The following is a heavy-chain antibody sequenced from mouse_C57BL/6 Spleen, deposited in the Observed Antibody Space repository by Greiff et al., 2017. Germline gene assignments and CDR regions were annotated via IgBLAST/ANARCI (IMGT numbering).Heavy chain of an antibody. CDR3: AREGYDYPWYFDV. J-gene: IGHJ1*03. CDR1: GFTFSSYA. CDR2: ISDGGSYT. D-gene: IGHD2-4*01. V-gene: IGHV5-4*01. Sequence: EVHLVESGGGLVKPGGSLKLSCAASGFTFSSYAMSWVRQTPEKRLEWVATISDGGSYTYYPDNVKGRFTISRDNAKNNLYLQMSHLKSEDTAMYYCAREGYDYPWYFDVWGTGTTVTVSS.